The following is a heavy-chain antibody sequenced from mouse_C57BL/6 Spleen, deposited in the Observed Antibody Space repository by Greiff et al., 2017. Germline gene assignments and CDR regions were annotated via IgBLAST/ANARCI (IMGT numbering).Heavy chain of an antibody. D-gene: IGHD2-1*01. V-gene: IGHV1-15*01. J-gene: IGHJ1*03. CDR2: IDPETGGT. CDR1: GYTFTDYE. Sequence: QVQLKQSGAELVRPGASVTLSCKASGYTFTDYEMHWVKQTPVHGLEWIGAIDPETGGTAYNQKFKGKAILTADKSSSTAYMELRSLTSEDSAVYYWTRGGNYVYWYFDVWGTGTTVTVSS. CDR3: TRGGNYVYWYFDV.